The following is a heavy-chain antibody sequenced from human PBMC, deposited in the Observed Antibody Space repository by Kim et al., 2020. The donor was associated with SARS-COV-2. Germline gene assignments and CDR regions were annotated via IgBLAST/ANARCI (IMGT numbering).Heavy chain of an antibody. J-gene: IGHJ3*02. CDR3: AKDGYSGYDFFSAFDI. CDR2: ISYDGSNK. CDR1: GFTFSSYG. V-gene: IGHV3-30*18. Sequence: GGSLRLSCAASGFTFSSYGIHWVRQAPGKGLEWVAVISYDGSNKYYADSVKGRFTISRDNSKNTLYLQMNSLRAEDTAVYYCAKDGYSGYDFFSAFDIWG. D-gene: IGHD5-12*01.